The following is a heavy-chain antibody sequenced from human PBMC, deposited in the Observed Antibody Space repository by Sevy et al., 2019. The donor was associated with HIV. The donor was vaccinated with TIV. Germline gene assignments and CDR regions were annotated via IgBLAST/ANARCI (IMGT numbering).Heavy chain of an antibody. CDR1: GFTLRNYA. Sequence: GGSLRLSCAASGFTLRNYAMSWVSQAPGKGLEWVSAIDGSGGSTYYGDSVKGRFTISRDNSKNTVFLQMNSLRAEDTAVYYCAKDRPGGFDYWGQGTLVTVSS. CDR3: AKDRPGGFDY. CDR2: IDGSGGST. V-gene: IGHV3-23*01. D-gene: IGHD3-16*01. J-gene: IGHJ4*02.